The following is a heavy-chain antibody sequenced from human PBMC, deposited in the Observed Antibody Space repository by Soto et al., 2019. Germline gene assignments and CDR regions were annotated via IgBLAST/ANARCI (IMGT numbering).Heavy chain of an antibody. V-gene: IGHV3-11*01. Sequence: QVQLVESGGGLVKPGGSLRLSCAASGFTFSDYYMSWIRQAPGKGLEWVSHISSSGSTTYYADAVKGRFTISTDNAKNPLYLQMSSLRAEDTAVYYCAIMAPPIDYWGQGTLVTVSS. CDR1: GFTFSDYY. J-gene: IGHJ4*02. D-gene: IGHD2-8*01. CDR3: AIMAPPIDY. CDR2: ISSSGSTT.